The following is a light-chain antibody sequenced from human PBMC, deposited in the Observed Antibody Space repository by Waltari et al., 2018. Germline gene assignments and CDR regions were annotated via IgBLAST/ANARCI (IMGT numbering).Light chain of an antibody. Sequence: QSALTQPASVSGSPGQSITISWYQHYPGKAPNLIIYEVSVRPSGVSNRFSGPKSGNSASLTISGLQAEDEADYYCSSYTSSSLYVFGTGTKVTVL. CDR2: EVS. V-gene: IGLV2-14*01. J-gene: IGLJ1*01. CDR3: SSYTSSSLYV.